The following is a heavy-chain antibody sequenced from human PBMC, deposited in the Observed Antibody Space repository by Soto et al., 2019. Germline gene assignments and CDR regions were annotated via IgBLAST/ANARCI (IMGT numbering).Heavy chain of an antibody. CDR1: GDSVSSNSAA. V-gene: IGHV6-1*01. Sequence: SQTLSLNCAISGDSVSSNSAAWNWIRQSPSRGLEWLGRTYYRSRWYNDYAVSVKSRITVNPDTSKNQFSLHMNSVTPADPAVYYAGATTTLQWHYMEVWERGTTVSVAS. D-gene: IGHD6-19*01. CDR3: GATTTLQWHYMEV. J-gene: IGHJ6*03. CDR2: TYYRSRWYN.